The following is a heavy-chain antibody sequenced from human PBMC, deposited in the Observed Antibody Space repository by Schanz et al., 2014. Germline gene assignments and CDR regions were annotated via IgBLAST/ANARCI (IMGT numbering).Heavy chain of an antibody. J-gene: IGHJ6*02. CDR1: GDTFSKYN. Sequence: QVQLVQSGPEVKKPGSSVKVSCQAFGDTFSKYNIMWVRQVPGQGLEWLGRIMPLRGIGNNAWKFQDRLTITADKSMNITYMELSSLGTEDTAVYYCTRRRQADPNGFDVWGQGTTVTVS. CDR3: TRRRQADPNGFDV. CDR2: IMPLRGIG. V-gene: IGHV1-69*02. D-gene: IGHD6-19*01.